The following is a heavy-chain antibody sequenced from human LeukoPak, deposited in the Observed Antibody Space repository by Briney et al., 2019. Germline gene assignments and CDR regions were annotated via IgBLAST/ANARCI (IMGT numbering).Heavy chain of an antibody. CDR1: GGSFSGYY. D-gene: IGHD3-3*01. J-gene: IGHJ4*01. Sequence: SETLSLTCAVYGGSFSGYYWSWIRQPPGKGLEWIGEINHSGSTNYNPSLKSRVTMSVDTSKNQFSLKLSSVTAADTAVYYCARGKPRYDFWSGYYRLAFDYWGHGTLVTVSS. CDR3: ARGKPRYDFWSGYYRLAFDY. CDR2: INHSGST. V-gene: IGHV4-34*01.